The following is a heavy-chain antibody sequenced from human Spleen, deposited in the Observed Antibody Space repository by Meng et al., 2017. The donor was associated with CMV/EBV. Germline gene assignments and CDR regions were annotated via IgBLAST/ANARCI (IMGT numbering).Heavy chain of an antibody. CDR1: GFNFGSYE. Sequence: GESLKISCAASGFNFGSYEMNWVRQAPGKGLEWVAVIRYDGSNKFYADSVKGRFAISRDNSKNSLYLQMNSLRAEDTAVYYCAKDSDTAPSGWGQGTLVTVSS. J-gene: IGHJ4*02. V-gene: IGHV3-30*02. D-gene: IGHD5-18*01. CDR2: IRYDGSNK. CDR3: AKDSDTAPSG.